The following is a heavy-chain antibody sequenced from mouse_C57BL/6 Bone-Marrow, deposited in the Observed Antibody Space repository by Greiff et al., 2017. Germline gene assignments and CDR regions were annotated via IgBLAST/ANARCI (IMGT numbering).Heavy chain of an antibody. CDR2: ISGGGGNT. CDR1: GFTFSSYT. V-gene: IGHV5-9*01. Sequence: EVKLVESGGGLVKPGGSLKLSCAASGFTFSSYTMSWVRQTPEKRLEWVATISGGGGNTYYPDSVKGRFTISRDNGKNTLYLQMSSLRSEDTALYYCARHDPFDYWGQGTTLTVSS. J-gene: IGHJ2*01. CDR3: ARHDPFDY.